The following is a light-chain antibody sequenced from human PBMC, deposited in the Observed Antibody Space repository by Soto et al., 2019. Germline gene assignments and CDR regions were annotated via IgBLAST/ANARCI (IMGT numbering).Light chain of an antibody. CDR1: QSVSSSY. CDR2: RAS. Sequence: EIVLTQSPATLSLSPGERATLSCRASQSVSSSYLAWYQQKPGQAPRLLIYRASSRATGIPDRFSGSGSGTDFTLTISRLEPEDFAVYYCQQYSSSPPITFGQGTRLEIK. J-gene: IGKJ5*01. V-gene: IGKV3-20*01. CDR3: QQYSSSPPIT.